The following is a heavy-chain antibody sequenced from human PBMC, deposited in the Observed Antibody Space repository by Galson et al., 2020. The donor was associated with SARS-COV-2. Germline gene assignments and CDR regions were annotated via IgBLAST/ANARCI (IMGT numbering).Heavy chain of an antibody. CDR1: AGTFSSYA. CDR2: IIPIFGTA. D-gene: IGHD5-18*01. J-gene: IGHJ5*02. CDR3: ARRPRGYSYGPPNSNWFDP. V-gene: IGHV1-69*13. Sequence: SVKVSCKASAGTFSSYAISWVRQAPGQGLEWMGGIIPIFGTANYAQKFQGRDTITADESTSTAYMELSSLRSEDTAVYYCARRPRGYSYGPPNSNWFDPWGQGTLVTVAS.